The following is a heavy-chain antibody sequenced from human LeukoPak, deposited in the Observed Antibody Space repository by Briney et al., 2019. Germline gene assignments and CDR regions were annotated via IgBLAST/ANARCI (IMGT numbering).Heavy chain of an antibody. Sequence: ASVKVSCTASGYTFTSYGISWERQAPGQGLEWMGWISAYSRNTDYAQKLQSRVTMTTDTSTSTAYMELRSLRSDDTAVYYCARVAEELWLTPSLDYWGQGTLVTVSS. CDR1: GYTFTSYG. CDR3: ARVAEELWLTPSLDY. J-gene: IGHJ4*02. D-gene: IGHD5-18*01. V-gene: IGHV1-18*01. CDR2: ISAYSRNT.